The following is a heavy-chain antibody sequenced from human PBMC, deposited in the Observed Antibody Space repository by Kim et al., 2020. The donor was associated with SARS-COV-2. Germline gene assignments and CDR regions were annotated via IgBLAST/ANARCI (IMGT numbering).Heavy chain of an antibody. V-gene: IGHV3-23*01. CDR2: ITGNDGTT. J-gene: IGHJ1*01. CDR1: GFTFSNYG. D-gene: IGHD3-10*01. Sequence: GGSLRLSCAASGFTFSNYGMTWVRQAPGKGLEWVSGITGNDGTTYYSDSVKGRFTISRDDSRSTLYLQMNSLRAEDTAVYYCAKVGSFCSWGQGTLVSVS. CDR3: AKVGSFCS.